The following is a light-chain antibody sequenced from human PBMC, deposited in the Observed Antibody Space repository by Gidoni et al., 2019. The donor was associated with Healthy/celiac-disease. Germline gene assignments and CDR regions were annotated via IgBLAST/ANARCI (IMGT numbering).Light chain of an antibody. Sequence: DIQMTQSPSSLSASVGDRVTITCRASQGISNYLAWYQQKPGKVPKLLIYAASTLQSGVPSRFSDSGSGTDFTLTISSLQPEDVATYYCQKYNSAPYTFXQXTKLEIK. V-gene: IGKV1-27*01. CDR2: AAS. CDR3: QKYNSAPYT. CDR1: QGISNY. J-gene: IGKJ2*01.